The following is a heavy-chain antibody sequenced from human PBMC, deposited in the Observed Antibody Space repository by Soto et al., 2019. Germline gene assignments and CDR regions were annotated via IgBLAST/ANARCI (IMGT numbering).Heavy chain of an antibody. J-gene: IGHJ6*02. CDR2: IHYSGST. D-gene: IGHD3-3*01. CDR3: ARQGITIFGVVTPFYYYYGMDV. CDR1: GGSISSSSYY. Sequence: SETLSLTCTVSGGSISSSSYYWGWIRQPPGKGLEWIGSIHYSGSTYYNPSLKSRVTISVDTSKNQFSLKLSSVTAADTAVYYCARQGITIFGVVTPFYYYYGMDVWGQGTTVTVSS. V-gene: IGHV4-39*01.